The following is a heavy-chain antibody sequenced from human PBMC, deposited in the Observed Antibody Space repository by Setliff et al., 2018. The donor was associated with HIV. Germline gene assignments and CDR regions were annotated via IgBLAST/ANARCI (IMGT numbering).Heavy chain of an antibody. CDR2: IIPIFGIA. J-gene: IGHJ5*02. Sequence: SVKVSCKASGYTFIHYDVSWVRRAPGQGLEWMGGIIPIFGIANYAQKFQDRVTITTDESTTTAYMELSSLRSEDTAVYFCARERYCSAGSCYSKLSWFDPWGQGTLVTVSS. CDR1: GYTFIHYD. CDR3: ARERYCSAGSCYSKLSWFDP. D-gene: IGHD2-15*01. V-gene: IGHV1-69*05.